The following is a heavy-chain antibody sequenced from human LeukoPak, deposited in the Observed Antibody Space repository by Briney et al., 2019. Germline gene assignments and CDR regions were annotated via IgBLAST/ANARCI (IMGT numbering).Heavy chain of an antibody. CDR1: GYTFTSYG. V-gene: IGHV1-2*02. CDR2: INPNSGGT. D-gene: IGHD1-26*01. Sequence: ASVKVSCKASGYTFTSYGISWVRQAPGQGLEWMGWINPNSGGTNYAQMFQGRVTMTRDTSISTAYMELSRLRSDDTAVYYCARGGVGATGRGFDYWGQGTLVTVSS. CDR3: ARGGVGATGRGFDY. J-gene: IGHJ4*02.